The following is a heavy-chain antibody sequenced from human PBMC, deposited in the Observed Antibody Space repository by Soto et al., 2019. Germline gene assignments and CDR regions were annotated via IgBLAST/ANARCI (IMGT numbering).Heavy chain of an antibody. CDR1: GYMFTGYY. CDR2: INPKSGGT. D-gene: IGHD3-22*01. V-gene: IGHV1-2*02. CDR3: ATDRVAFDM. J-gene: IGHJ3*02. Sequence: ASGKVSCKASGYMFTGYYIHWVRQAPGQGLEWMGWINPKSGGTKYAEKFQGRVSMTGDTSITTAYMELSSLRSDDTAVYYCATDRVAFDMWGQGTKVTVSS.